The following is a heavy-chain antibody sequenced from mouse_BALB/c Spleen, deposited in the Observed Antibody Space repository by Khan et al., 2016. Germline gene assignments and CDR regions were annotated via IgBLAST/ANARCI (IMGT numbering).Heavy chain of an antibody. CDR1: GISITTGNYR. V-gene: IGHV3-5*02. CDR2: IYYSGTI. D-gene: IGHD2-3*01. J-gene: IGHJ2*01. Sequence: EVQLQESGPGLVKPSQTVSLTCTVTGISITTGNYRWSWIRQFPGNKLEWIGYIYYSGTIAYNPSLTSRTTITGDTSKTQFFLEMNSLTAEDTATYYCARGDGYYFFDYWGQGTTLTVSS. CDR3: ARGDGYYFFDY.